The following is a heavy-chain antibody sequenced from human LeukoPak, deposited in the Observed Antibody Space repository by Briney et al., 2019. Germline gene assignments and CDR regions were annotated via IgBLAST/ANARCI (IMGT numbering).Heavy chain of an antibody. CDR3: AREGTREYGSGSYEQLGVSGWFEP. V-gene: IGHV1-2*04. CDR2: INPNSGGT. CDR1: GYTFTGYY. J-gene: IGHJ5*02. Sequence: GASVKVSCKASGYTFTGYYMHWVRQAPGQGLEWMGWINPNSGGTNYAQKFQGWVTMTRDTSISTAYMELSRLRSDDTAVYYCAREGTREYGSGSYEQLGVSGWFEPWGQGTLVTVSS. D-gene: IGHD3-10*01.